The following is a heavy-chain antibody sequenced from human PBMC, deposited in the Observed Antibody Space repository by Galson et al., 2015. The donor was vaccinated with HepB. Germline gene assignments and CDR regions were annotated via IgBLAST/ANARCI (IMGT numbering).Heavy chain of an antibody. V-gene: IGHV1-46*03. CDR2: INPSGGST. J-gene: IGHJ6*03. Sequence: KASGYTFTSYDITWVRQATGQGLEWMGIINPSGGSTSYAQKFQGRVTMTRDTSTSKVYMELSSLRSEDTAVYYCARSTYCSGGSFYHAWYMDVWCKGTTVTVSS. CDR3: ARSTYCSGGSFYHAWYMDV. D-gene: IGHD2-15*01. CDR1: GYTFTSYD.